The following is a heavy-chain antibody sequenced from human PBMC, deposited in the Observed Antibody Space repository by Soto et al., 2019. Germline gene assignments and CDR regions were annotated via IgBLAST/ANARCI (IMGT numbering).Heavy chain of an antibody. CDR2: IYHSGST. V-gene: IGHV4-4*02. CDR1: GGSISSSNW. D-gene: IGHD5-18*01. Sequence: PSETLSLTCAVSGGSISSSNWWSWVRQPPGKGLEWIGEIYHSGSTNYNPSLKSRVTISVDKSKNQFSLKLSSVTAADTAVYYCARVTRGYRLQGIDPWGQGTLVTVSS. CDR3: ARVTRGYRLQGIDP. J-gene: IGHJ5*02.